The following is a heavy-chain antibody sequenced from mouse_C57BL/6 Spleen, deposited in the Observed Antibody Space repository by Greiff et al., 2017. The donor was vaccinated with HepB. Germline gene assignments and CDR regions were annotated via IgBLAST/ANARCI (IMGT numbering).Heavy chain of an antibody. CDR2: IDPSDSYT. V-gene: IGHV1-69*01. J-gene: IGHJ3*01. CDR1: GYTFTSYW. CDR3: ARSDSNYDEFAY. D-gene: IGHD2-5*01. Sequence: QVQLQQSGAELVMPGASVKLSCKASGYTFTSYWMHWVKQRPGQGLEWIGEIDPSDSYTNYNQKFKGKSTLTVDKSSSTAYMQLSSLTSEDSAVYYCARSDSNYDEFAYWGQGTLVTVSA.